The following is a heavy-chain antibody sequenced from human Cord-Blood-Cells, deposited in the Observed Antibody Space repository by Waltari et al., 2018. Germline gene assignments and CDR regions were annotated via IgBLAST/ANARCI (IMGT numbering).Heavy chain of an antibody. CDR3: ARAIVVVPAAMENYFDY. V-gene: IGHV4-59*01. CDR1: VGSISRYY. D-gene: IGHD2-2*01. J-gene: IGHJ4*02. CDR2: IYYSGST. Sequence: QVHLQPSVPGLAQPSANLSLTCPVSVGSISRYYCTWIRPPPGKGLEWIGYIYYSGSTNYNPSLKSRVTISVDTSKNQFSLKLSSVTAADTAVYYCARAIVVVPAAMENYFDYWGQGTLVTVSS.